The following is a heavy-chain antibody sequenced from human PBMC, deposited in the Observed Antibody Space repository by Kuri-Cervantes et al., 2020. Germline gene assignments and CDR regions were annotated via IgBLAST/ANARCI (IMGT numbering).Heavy chain of an antibody. CDR1: GFTFSDYY. D-gene: IGHD3-9*01. J-gene: IGHJ6*02. CDR3: AKELRYFDWSFFNPTDGMDV. Sequence: GESLKISCAASGFTFSDYYMSWIRQAPGKGLEWVSVIYSGGSTYYADSVKGRFTISRDNSKNTLYLQMNSLRAEDTAVYYCAKELRYFDWSFFNPTDGMDVWGQGTTVTVSS. CDR2: IYSGGST. V-gene: IGHV3-66*02.